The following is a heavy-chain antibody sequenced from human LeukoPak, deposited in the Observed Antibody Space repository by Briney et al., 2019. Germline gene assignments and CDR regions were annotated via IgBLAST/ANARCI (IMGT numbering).Heavy chain of an antibody. J-gene: IGHJ4*02. Sequence: GGSLRLSCAASGFTFSSYSMNWVRQAPGKGLEWVSSISGSSSYIYYADSVKGRFTISRDNAKNSLYLQMNSLRAEDTAVYYCAKSEVAYVWGSYRAYYFDYWGQGTLVTVSS. CDR3: AKSEVAYVWGSYRAYYFDY. CDR1: GFTFSSYS. V-gene: IGHV3-21*01. CDR2: ISGSSSYI. D-gene: IGHD3-16*02.